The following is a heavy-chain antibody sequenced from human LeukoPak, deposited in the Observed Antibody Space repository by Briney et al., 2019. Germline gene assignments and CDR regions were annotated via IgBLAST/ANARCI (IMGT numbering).Heavy chain of an antibody. CDR3: ARGRHDILTGYYFDY. CDR2: IYYSGST. J-gene: IGHJ4*02. CDR1: GGSISSSSYY. V-gene: IGHV4-39*07. D-gene: IGHD3-9*01. Sequence: SQTLSLTCTVSGGSISSSSYYWGWIRQPPGKGPEWIGSIYYSGSTYYNPSLKSRVTISVDTSKNEFSLKLSSVTAADTAVYYCARGRHDILTGYYFDYWGQRTLVTVSS.